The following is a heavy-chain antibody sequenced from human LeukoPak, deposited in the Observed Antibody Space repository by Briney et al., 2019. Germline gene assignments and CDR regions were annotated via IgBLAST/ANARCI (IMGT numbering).Heavy chain of an antibody. CDR2: ISWNSGSI. J-gene: IGHJ4*02. CDR3: ARGGDGQQLPGGDHY. D-gene: IGHD6-13*01. CDR1: GFIFDDYA. V-gene: IGHV3-9*01. Sequence: PGGSLRLSCAASGFIFDDYAMHWVRQAPGKGLEWVSGISWNSGSIGYADSVKGRFTISRDNAKNSLYLQMNSLRADDTAVYYCARGGDGQQLPGGDHYWGQGTLVTVSS.